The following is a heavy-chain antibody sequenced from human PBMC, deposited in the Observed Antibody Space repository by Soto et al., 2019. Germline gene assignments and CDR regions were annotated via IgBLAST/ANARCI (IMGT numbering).Heavy chain of an antibody. Sequence: GGSLRLSCTASGFTFGDYAMSWFRQAPGKGLEWVGFIRSKAYGGTTEYAASVKGRFTISRDDSESIAYLQMNSLKTEDTAVYYCTRAYYYDSSGYYRYWGQGTLVTVSS. D-gene: IGHD3-22*01. CDR2: IRSKAYGGTT. V-gene: IGHV3-49*03. CDR3: TRAYYYDSSGYYRY. CDR1: GFTFGDYA. J-gene: IGHJ4*02.